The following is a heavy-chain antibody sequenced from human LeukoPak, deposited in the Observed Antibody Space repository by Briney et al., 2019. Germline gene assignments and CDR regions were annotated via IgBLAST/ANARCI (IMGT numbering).Heavy chain of an antibody. CDR2: IYYSGST. D-gene: IGHD1-26*01. Sequence: PSETLSLTCTVSGGSISSYYWSWIRQPPGEGLEWIGYIYYSGSTNYNPSLKSRLTISLDTSKNQFSLKLSSVTAADTAVYYCAREQKSGSYCPFDYWGQGTLVTVSS. CDR3: AREQKSGSYCPFDY. V-gene: IGHV4-59*01. CDR1: GGSISSYY. J-gene: IGHJ4*02.